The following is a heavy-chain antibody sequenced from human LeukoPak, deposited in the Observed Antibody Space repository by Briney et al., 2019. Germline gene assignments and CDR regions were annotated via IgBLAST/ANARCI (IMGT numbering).Heavy chain of an antibody. Sequence: ASVKVSCKASGYTFTGYYMHWVRQAPGQGLEWMGWINPNSGGTNYAQKFQGRVTMTRVTSINTAYMELSRLRSDDTAVYYCARSPDYYDSSGYYYALNWFDPWGQGTLVTVSS. J-gene: IGHJ5*02. D-gene: IGHD3-22*01. CDR3: ARSPDYYDSSGYYYALNWFDP. CDR1: GYTFTGYY. CDR2: INPNSGGT. V-gene: IGHV1-2*02.